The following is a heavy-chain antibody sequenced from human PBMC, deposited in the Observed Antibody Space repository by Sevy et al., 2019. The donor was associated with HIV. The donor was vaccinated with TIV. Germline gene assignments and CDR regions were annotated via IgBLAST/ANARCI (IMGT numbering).Heavy chain of an antibody. V-gene: IGHV4-34*01. CDR3: ARGPKPLRSDYGDYRGVGYYFDS. Sequence: SETLSLTCAVYGESFSNYYWSWIRLSPGKGLESIGEIDHSGRSDYNPSLKSRVTMSVDTSKNQFSLKLTCVTAADTAVYYCARGPKPLRSDYGDYRGVGYYFDSWGQGTLVTVSS. CDR1: GESFSNYY. CDR2: IDHSGRS. J-gene: IGHJ4*02. D-gene: IGHD4-17*01.